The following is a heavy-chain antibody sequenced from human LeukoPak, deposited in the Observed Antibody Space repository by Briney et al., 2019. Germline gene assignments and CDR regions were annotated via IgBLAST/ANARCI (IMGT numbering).Heavy chain of an antibody. V-gene: IGHV4-59*01. CDR2: IYYSGST. Sequence: SETLSLTCTVSGGSISSYYWNWIRQPPGKGLECIGYIYYSGSTNYSRPLKSRVTISVDTSKNQFSLKLSSVTTADTAVYYCARVDDNSGSNSAFDIWGQGTMVTVSS. D-gene: IGHD3-10*01. J-gene: IGHJ3*02. CDR3: ARVDDNSGSNSAFDI. CDR1: GGSISSYY.